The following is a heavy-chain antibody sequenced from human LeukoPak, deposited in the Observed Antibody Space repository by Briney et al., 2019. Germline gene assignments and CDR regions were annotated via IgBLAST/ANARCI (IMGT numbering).Heavy chain of an antibody. J-gene: IGHJ4*02. CDR2: MNPNSGNT. D-gene: IGHD6-13*01. Sequence: ASVKVSCKASGYTFTSYDINWVRQAPGQGLEWMGWMNPNSGNTGYAQKFQGRVTITRNTSISTAYMELSSLRSEDTAVYYCASGGDSSSWPYFDYWGQGTLVTVSS. CDR3: ASGGDSSSWPYFDY. CDR1: GYTFTSYD. V-gene: IGHV1-8*03.